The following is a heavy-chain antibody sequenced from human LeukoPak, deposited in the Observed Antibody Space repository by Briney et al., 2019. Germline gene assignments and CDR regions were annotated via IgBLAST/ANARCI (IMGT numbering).Heavy chain of an antibody. Sequence: PRGSLRLSCAASGFTFSSYAMSWVRQAPGKGLEWVSAISGSGGSTYYADSVKGRFTISRDNSKNTLYLQMNSLRAEDTAVYYCAKARDPAEYFQHWGQGTLVTVSS. CDR1: GFTFSSYA. CDR3: AKARDPAEYFQH. J-gene: IGHJ1*01. V-gene: IGHV3-23*01. CDR2: ISGSGGST. D-gene: IGHD2-21*02.